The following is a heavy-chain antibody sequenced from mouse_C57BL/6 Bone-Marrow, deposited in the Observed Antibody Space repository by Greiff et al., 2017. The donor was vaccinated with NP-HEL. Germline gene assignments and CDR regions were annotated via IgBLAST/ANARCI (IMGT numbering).Heavy chain of an antibody. CDR3: ARDSSGAY. Sequence: QVQLKQPGAELVKPGASVKLSCKASGYTFTSYWMQWVKQRPGQGLEWIGEIDPSDSYTNYNQKFKGKATLTVDTSSSTAYMQLSSLTSEDSAVYYCARDSSGAYWGQGTLVTVSA. CDR2: IDPSDSYT. V-gene: IGHV1-50*01. J-gene: IGHJ3*01. CDR1: GYTFTSYW. D-gene: IGHD3-2*01.